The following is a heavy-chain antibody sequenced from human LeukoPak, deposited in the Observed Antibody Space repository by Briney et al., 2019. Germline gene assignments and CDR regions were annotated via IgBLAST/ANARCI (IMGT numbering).Heavy chain of an antibody. V-gene: IGHV3-23*01. CDR2: ISGSGDST. CDR3: AKRGIAAGVRGSYFDY. CDR1: GFTFSSYA. Sequence: PGGSLRLSCAASGFTFSSYAMSWVRQAPGKGLAWVSVISGSGDSTHYADSVKGRFTISRDNSNNTLYLQMNSLRAEETAVYYCAKRGIAAGVRGSYFDYWGQGTLVTVSS. D-gene: IGHD6-13*01. J-gene: IGHJ4*02.